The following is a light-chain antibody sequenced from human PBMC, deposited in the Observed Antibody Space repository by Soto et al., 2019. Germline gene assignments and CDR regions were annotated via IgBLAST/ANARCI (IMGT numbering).Light chain of an antibody. Sequence: EIVMTQSPATLAVSPGERATLSCRASQSVGSDLAWYQQKPGQAPRLLIYGASVRATGVPDRFSGSGSGTDFTLTISRLEPEDFAVYYCQQYTSSLNTFGQGTRLEIK. J-gene: IGKJ5*01. CDR2: GAS. CDR3: QQYTSSLNT. CDR1: QSVGSD. V-gene: IGKV3D-15*01.